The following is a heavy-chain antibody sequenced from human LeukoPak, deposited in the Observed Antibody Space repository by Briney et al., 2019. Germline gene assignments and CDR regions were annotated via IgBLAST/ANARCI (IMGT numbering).Heavy chain of an antibody. Sequence: GGSLRLSCTASGFTFGDYAMSWVRQAPGKGLEWVGFIRSKAYGGTTEYAASVKGRFTISRDDSKSIAYLQMNSLKTEDTAVHYCTRGGYYDSSGYYVYYFDYWGQGTLVTVSS. CDR1: GFTFGDYA. V-gene: IGHV3-49*04. CDR3: TRGGYYDSSGYYVYYFDY. D-gene: IGHD3-22*01. CDR2: IRSKAYGGTT. J-gene: IGHJ4*02.